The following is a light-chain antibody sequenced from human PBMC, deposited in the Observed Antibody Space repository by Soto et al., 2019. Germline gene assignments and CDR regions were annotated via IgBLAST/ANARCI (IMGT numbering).Light chain of an antibody. CDR3: ATWDDSLNNPV. CDR1: SSDVGGYKY. J-gene: IGLJ3*02. Sequence: QSALTQPASVSGSPGQSITIACTGTSSDVGGYKYVSWYQQHPGKAPKLMIYEVSNRPSGVSNRFSGSKSGNTASLTISGLQAEDEADYYCATWDDSLNNPVFGGGTKLTVL. V-gene: IGLV2-14*01. CDR2: EVS.